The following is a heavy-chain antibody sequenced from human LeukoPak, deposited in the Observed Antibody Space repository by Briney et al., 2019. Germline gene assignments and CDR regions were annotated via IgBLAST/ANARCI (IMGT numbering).Heavy chain of an antibody. CDR2: IKSKTDGGTT. CDR3: TTQLYCSSTSCYSSI. Sequence: GGSLRLSCAASGFTFSDHYMDWVRQAPGKGLEWVGRIKSKTDGGTTDYAAPVKGRFTISRDDSKNTLYLQMNSLKTEDTAVYYCTTQLYCSSTSCYSSIWGQGTLVTVSS. CDR1: GFTFSDHY. J-gene: IGHJ4*02. V-gene: IGHV3-15*01. D-gene: IGHD2-2*01.